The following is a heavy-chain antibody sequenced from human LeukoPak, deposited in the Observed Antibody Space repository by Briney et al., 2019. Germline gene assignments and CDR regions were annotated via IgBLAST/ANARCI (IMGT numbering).Heavy chain of an antibody. D-gene: IGHD3-22*01. J-gene: IGHJ4*02. CDR2: FDPEDGET. V-gene: IGHV1-24*01. CDR3: ATVPDYYDSSGYSY. Sequence: ASVKVSCKVSGYTLTELSMHWVRQAPGKGLEWMGGFDPEDGETIYAQKFQGRVTMTEDTSTDTAYMELSSLRSEDTAVYYCATVPDYYDSSGYSYWGQGTLATVSS. CDR1: GYTLTELS.